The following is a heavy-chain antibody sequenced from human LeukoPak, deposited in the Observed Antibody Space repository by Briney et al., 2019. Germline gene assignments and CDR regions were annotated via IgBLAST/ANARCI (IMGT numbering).Heavy chain of an antibody. J-gene: IGHJ4*02. V-gene: IGHV3-33*08. D-gene: IGHD1-14*01. CDR1: GFTFSSYW. Sequence: GGSLRLSCAASGFTFSSYWMSWVRQAPGKGLEWVAIIWYDGSNKYYADSVKGRFTISRDNSENTLFLQMNSLRAEDTAVYFCAAGEPYVYWGQGALVTVSS. CDR2: IWYDGSNK. CDR3: AAGEPYVY.